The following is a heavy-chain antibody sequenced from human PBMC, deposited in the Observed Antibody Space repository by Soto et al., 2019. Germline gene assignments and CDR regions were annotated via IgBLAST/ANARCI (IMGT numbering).Heavy chain of an antibody. D-gene: IGHD2-15*01. V-gene: IGHV3-66*01. J-gene: IGHJ2*01. CDR3: SFFLAEGGIRNLCTVSAFLLNRSSDL. CDR2: IYGGGAR. Sequence: QATRKGLEWVSFIYGGGARYYADSVKGRFTISRDNSKNTLYLQMNSLEAEDAAVYYCSFFLAEGGIRNLCTVSAFLLNRSSDL.